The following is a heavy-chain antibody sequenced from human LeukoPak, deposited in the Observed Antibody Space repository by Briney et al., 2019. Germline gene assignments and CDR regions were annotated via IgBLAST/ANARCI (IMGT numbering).Heavy chain of an antibody. D-gene: IGHD1-26*01. J-gene: IGHJ4*02. CDR3: ARDRGSYFSFDY. CDR2: IWYDGSNK. V-gene: IGHV3-33*01. Sequence: GGSLGLYCAASGFTFSSYGMHWVRQAPGKGLEWVAVIWYDGSNKYYADSVKGRFTISRDNSKNTLYLQMNSLRAEDTAVYYCARDRGSYFSFDYWGQGTLVTVSS. CDR1: GFTFSSYG.